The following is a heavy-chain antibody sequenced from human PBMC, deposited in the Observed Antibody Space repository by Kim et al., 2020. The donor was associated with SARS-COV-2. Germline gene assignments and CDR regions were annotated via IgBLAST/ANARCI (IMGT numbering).Heavy chain of an antibody. CDR3: ARSSNYYDSSGYYS. Sequence: GGSLRLSCAASGFTFSSHWMHWVRQAPGKGLVWVSRINGDGSTTSYADSVKGRFTISRDNAKNTLYLQMNSLRAEDTAVYYCARSSNYYDSSGYYSWGQGTLVTVSS. D-gene: IGHD3-22*01. CDR2: INGDGSTT. CDR1: GFTFSSHW. V-gene: IGHV3-74*01. J-gene: IGHJ4*02.